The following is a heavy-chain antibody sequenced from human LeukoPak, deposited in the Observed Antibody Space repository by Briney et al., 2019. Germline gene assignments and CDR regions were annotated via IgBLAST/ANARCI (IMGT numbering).Heavy chain of an antibody. Sequence: SETLSLTCTVSGGSISSSSYYWGWIRQPPGKGLEWIGSIYYSGSTYYNPSLKSRVTISVDTSKNQFSLKLSSVTAADTAVYYCAGHTKYSSSWYWFDPWGQGTLVTVSS. D-gene: IGHD6-13*01. V-gene: IGHV4-39*01. CDR1: GGSISSSSYY. J-gene: IGHJ5*02. CDR2: IYYSGST. CDR3: AGHTKYSSSWYWFDP.